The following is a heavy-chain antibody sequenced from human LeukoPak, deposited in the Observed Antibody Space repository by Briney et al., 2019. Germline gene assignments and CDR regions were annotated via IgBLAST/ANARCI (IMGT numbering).Heavy chain of an antibody. CDR1: GGSISSGGYS. D-gene: IGHD3-9*01. J-gene: IGHJ6*02. CDR3: ARGNDSMDV. V-gene: IGHV4-30-2*01. CDR2: IYHRGST. Sequence: PSQTLSLTCAVSGGSISSGGYSWSWIRQPPGKGLEWIEYIYHRGSTYYNPSLKTRVTISLDRSKNQFSLKLSSVTAADTAVYYCARGNDSMDVWGQGTTVTVSS.